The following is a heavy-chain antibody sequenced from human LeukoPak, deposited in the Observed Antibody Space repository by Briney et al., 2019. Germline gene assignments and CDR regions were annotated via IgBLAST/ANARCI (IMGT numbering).Heavy chain of an antibody. J-gene: IGHJ4*02. CDR2: ISGSGGST. CDR3: AILTFATVTPPSFDY. D-gene: IGHD4-17*01. Sequence: GGSLRLSCAASGFTFSSYAMSWVRQAPGKGLEWVSAISGSGGSTYYADSVKGRFTISRDNSKNTLYLQMNSLRAEDTAVYYCAILTFATVTPPSFDYWGQRTLVTVSS. V-gene: IGHV3-23*01. CDR1: GFTFSSYA.